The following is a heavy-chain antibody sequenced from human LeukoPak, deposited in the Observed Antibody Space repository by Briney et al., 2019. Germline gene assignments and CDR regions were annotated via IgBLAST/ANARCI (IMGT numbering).Heavy chain of an antibody. V-gene: IGHV3-13*01. CDR1: GFTFSSYD. Sequence: GESLRLSCAASGFTFSSYDIHWVRQATGKGLEWVSAIGTAGDTYYPGSVKGRFTISRENAKNSLYLQMNSLRAGDTAVYYCARGGFYYYYGMDVWGQGTTVTVSS. D-gene: IGHD5-12*01. CDR3: ARGGFYYYYGMDV. J-gene: IGHJ6*02. CDR2: IGTAGDT.